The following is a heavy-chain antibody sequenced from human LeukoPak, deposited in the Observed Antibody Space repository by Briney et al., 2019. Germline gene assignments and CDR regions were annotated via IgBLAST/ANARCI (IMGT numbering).Heavy chain of an antibody. V-gene: IGHV4-34*01. CDR3: ARAPNIVVVPATRGYYYYGMDV. CDR2: INHSGST. D-gene: IGHD2-2*01. Sequence: SETLSPTCTVSGGSISSYYWSWIRQPPGKGLEWIGEINHSGSTNYNPSLKSRVTISVDTSKNQFSLKLSSVTAADTAVYYCARAPNIVVVPATRGYYYYGMDVWGQGTTVTVSS. CDR1: GGSISSYY. J-gene: IGHJ6*02.